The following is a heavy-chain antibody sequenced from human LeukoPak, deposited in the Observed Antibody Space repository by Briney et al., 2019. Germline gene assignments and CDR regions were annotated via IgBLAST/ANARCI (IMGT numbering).Heavy chain of an antibody. CDR1: GGTFSSYA. D-gene: IGHD5-18*01. Sequence: SVKVSCKASGGTFSSYAISWVRQAPGQGLEWMGRIIPIFGTANYAQKFQGRVTSTADKSTSTAYMELSSLRSEDTAVYYCARGHRGYSYGYRYYYYMDVWGKGTTVTVSS. J-gene: IGHJ6*03. V-gene: IGHV1-69*06. CDR2: IIPIFGTA. CDR3: ARGHRGYSYGYRYYYYMDV.